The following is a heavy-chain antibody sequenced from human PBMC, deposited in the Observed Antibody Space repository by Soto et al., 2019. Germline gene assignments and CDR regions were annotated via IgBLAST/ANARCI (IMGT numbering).Heavy chain of an antibody. CDR1: GGSFSGYY. CDR3: ARGDIVVVVAAKHDWYFDL. J-gene: IGHJ2*01. CDR2: INHSGST. D-gene: IGHD2-15*01. Sequence: SETLSLTCAVYGGSFSGYYWSWIRQPPGKGLEWIGEINHSGSTNYNPSLKSRVTISVDTSKNQFSLKLSSVTAADTAVYYCARGDIVVVVAAKHDWYFDLWGRGTLVTVSS. V-gene: IGHV4-34*01.